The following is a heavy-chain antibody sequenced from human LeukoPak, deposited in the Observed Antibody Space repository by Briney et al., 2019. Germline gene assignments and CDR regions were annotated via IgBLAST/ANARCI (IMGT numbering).Heavy chain of an antibody. CDR2: ITGSSTTI. V-gene: IGHV3-48*04. J-gene: IGHJ6*03. D-gene: IGHD6-13*01. CDR3: ARVTSGITGGTYYYYYMDV. CDR1: GFTFSTYS. Sequence: LPGGSLRLSCAASGFTFSTYSMNWVRQAPGKGLEWVSYITGSSTTIYYADPVKGRFTISRDNVKNSLYLQMNSLRAEDTAVYYCARVTSGITGGTYYYYYMDVWGKGTTVTVSS.